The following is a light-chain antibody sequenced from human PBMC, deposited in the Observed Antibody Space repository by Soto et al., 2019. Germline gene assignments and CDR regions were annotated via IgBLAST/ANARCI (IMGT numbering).Light chain of an antibody. CDR2: DVN. CDR1: SSDVGGYIF. CDR3: VSYACGTYV. Sequence: QSALTQPPSASGSPGQSVTISCTGTSSDVGGYIFVSWYQQHPGKAPKLMIYDVNKRPSGVPDRFSGSKSDNTASLTVSGLQAEDEADYYCVSYACGTYVFGTGTKVTVL. J-gene: IGLJ1*01. V-gene: IGLV2-8*01.